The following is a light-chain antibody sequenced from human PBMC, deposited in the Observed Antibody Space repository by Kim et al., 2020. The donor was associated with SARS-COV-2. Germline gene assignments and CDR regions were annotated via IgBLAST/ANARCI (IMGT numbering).Light chain of an antibody. Sequence: NFMLTQPHSVSESPGKTVTISCTRTSGSIASHYVQWYQQRPGSSPTTVIYDDNQRPSGVPDRFSGSIDSSSNSASLTISGLKTEDEADYYCQSYDSSDVVFGGGTQLTV. CDR2: DDN. CDR1: SGSIASHY. CDR3: QSYDSSDVV. V-gene: IGLV6-57*01. J-gene: IGLJ2*01.